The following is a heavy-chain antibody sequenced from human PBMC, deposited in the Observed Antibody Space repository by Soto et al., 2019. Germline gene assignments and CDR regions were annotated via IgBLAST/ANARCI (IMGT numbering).Heavy chain of an antibody. CDR2: IYYSGST. Sequence: PSETLSLTCTVSGGSISSYYWSWIRQPPGKGLEWIGYIYYSGSTNYNPSPKSRVTISVDTSKNQFSLKLSSVTAADTAVYYCARDISSKDSSGWQFDYWGQGTLVTVSS. CDR3: ARDISSKDSSGWQFDY. D-gene: IGHD6-19*01. V-gene: IGHV4-59*01. CDR1: GGSISSYY. J-gene: IGHJ4*02.